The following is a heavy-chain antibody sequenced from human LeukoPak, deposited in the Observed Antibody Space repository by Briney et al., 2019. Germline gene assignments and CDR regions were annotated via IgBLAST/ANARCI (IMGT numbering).Heavy chain of an antibody. CDR2: IYNSGNT. J-gene: IGHJ3*02. CDR3: ARTPGGNSRRRVAFDI. Sequence: SESLSLTCTVSGGSISSYYWTWIRQTPGKGLEWIGYIYNSGNTNYNPSLKSRVTISVDTSKNQFSLKLSSVTAADTAVYYCARTPGGNSRRRVAFDIWGQGTMVTVSS. D-gene: IGHD4-23*01. CDR1: GGSISSYY. V-gene: IGHV4-59*12.